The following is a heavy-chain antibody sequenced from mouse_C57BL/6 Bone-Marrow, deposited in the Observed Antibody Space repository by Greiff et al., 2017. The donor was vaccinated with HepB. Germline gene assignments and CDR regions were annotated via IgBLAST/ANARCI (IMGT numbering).Heavy chain of an antibody. V-gene: IGHV5-12*01. CDR3: ARHDSSGYYWYFDV. D-gene: IGHD3-2*02. CDR1: GFTFSDYY. CDR2: ISNGGGST. Sequence: EVQGVESGGGLVQPGGSLKLSCAASGFTFSDYYMYWVRQTPEKRLEWVAYISNGGGSTYYPDTVKGRFTISRDNAKNTLYLQMSRLKSEDTAMYYCARHDSSGYYWYFDVWGTGTTVTVSS. J-gene: IGHJ1*03.